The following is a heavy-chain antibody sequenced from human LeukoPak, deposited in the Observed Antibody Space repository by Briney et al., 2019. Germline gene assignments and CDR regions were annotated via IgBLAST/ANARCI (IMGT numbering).Heavy chain of an antibody. J-gene: IGHJ6*02. D-gene: IGHD3-10*01. CDR3: ARGRSYGSGSYYNYYYYYGMDV. V-gene: IGHV3-48*03. CDR1: GFTFSSYE. CDR2: VSSSGSTI. Sequence: GGSLRLSCAASGFTFSSYEMNWVRQAPGKGLEWVSYVSSSGSTIYYADSVKGRFTISRDNAKNSLYLQMNSLRAEDTAVYYCARGRSYGSGSYYNYYYYYGMDVWGQGTTVTVSS.